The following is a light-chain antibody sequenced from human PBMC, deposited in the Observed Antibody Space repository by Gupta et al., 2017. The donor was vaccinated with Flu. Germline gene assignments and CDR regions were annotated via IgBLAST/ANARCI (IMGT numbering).Light chain of an antibody. CDR3: GTGDSSRSAWV. V-gene: IGLV1-51*02. CDR1: SSNIGNNY. Sequence: RVTISCAGSSSNIGNNYVSWYQHRPGTDPKLLIYENNKRPSGIPDRFSGSRADTSATLGITGLQTGDEADYYCGTGDSSRSAWVFGGGTKLTGL. J-gene: IGLJ3*02. CDR2: ENN.